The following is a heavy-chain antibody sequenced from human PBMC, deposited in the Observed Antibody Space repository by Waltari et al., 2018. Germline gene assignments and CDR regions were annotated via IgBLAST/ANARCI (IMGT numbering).Heavy chain of an antibody. CDR2: INHGVETT. CDR3: ASYYSYGHRRAFNI. D-gene: IGHD5-18*01. Sequence: QEHLQQWGAGQLKPSEPLSLTCAAYSESSTDPFRGFYWSWIRQPPGKGLGWLGEINHGVETTNFNPSLKSRLTLSVDTSKNQFSLKLSSVTAADTAIYYCASYYSYGHRRAFNIWGQGTMVTVSS. CDR1: SESSTDPFRGFY. V-gene: IGHV4-34*01. J-gene: IGHJ3*02.